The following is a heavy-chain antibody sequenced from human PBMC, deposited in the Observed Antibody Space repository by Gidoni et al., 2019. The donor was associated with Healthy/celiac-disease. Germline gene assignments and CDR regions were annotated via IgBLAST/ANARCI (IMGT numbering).Heavy chain of an antibody. CDR1: GFTFSSYG. Sequence: EVQLVESGGGLVKPGGSLRLSCAASGFTFSSYGMNWARQAPGKGLACVSSISSSSSFIYYADSVKGRFTISRDNAKNSLYLQMNSLRAEDTAVYYCARESEVLLWFGELDYWGQGTLVTVSS. CDR2: ISSSSSFI. CDR3: ARESEVLLWFGELDY. D-gene: IGHD3-10*01. V-gene: IGHV3-21*01. J-gene: IGHJ4*02.